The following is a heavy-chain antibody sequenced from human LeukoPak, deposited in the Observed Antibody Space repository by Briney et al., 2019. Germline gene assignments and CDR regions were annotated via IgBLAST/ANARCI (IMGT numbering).Heavy chain of an antibody. CDR1: GFTFSSLA. CDR3: AKRTSGSSWYSSDY. V-gene: IGHV3-23*01. J-gene: IGHJ4*02. D-gene: IGHD6-13*01. Sequence: GRSLRLSYAAAGFTFSSLAMNWVRQAPGKGLEWVSTMRGDATSTYYADSVKGRFTISRDNSKNTLYLQMNSLRAEDTAVYYCAKRTSGSSWYSSDYWGQGTLVTVSS. CDR2: MRGDATST.